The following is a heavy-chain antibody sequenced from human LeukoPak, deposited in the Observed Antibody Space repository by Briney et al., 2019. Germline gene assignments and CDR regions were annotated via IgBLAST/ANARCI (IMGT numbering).Heavy chain of an antibody. CDR3: ASIVVTLAVDY. J-gene: IGHJ4*02. CDR2: ISSSSSYI. V-gene: IGHV3-21*01. CDR1: GFTFSSYS. D-gene: IGHD1-26*01. Sequence: PGRSLRLSCAASGFTFSSYSMNWVRQAPGKGLEWVSSISSSSSYIYYADSVKGRFTISRDNAKNSLYLQMNSLRAEDTAVYYCASIVVTLAVDYWGQGTLVTVSS.